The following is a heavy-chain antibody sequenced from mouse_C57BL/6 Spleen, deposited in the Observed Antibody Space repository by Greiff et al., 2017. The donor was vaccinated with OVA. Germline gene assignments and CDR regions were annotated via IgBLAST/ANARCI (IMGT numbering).Heavy chain of an antibody. CDR2: IDPSDSET. J-gene: IGHJ1*03. CDR3: ATSLYGTSPGYFDV. D-gene: IGHD2-1*01. Sequence: VQLQQPGAELVRPGSSVKLSCKASGYTFTSYWMHWVKQRPIQGLEWIGNIDPSDSETNYNQKFKDKATLTVDKSSSTAYMQVSSLPSEDSAVSYCATSLYGTSPGYFDVWGTGTTVTVSS. CDR1: GYTFTSYW. V-gene: IGHV1-52*01.